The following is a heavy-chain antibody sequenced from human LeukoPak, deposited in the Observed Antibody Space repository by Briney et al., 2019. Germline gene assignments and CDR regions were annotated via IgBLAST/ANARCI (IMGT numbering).Heavy chain of an antibody. J-gene: IGHJ2*01. CDR3: ATAYSSSWKAWYFDL. CDR2: VYTSGST. V-gene: IGHV4-4*07. D-gene: IGHD6-13*01. CDR1: GGSISSYY. Sequence: PSETLSLTCTVSGGSISSYYWSWIRQPAGKGLEWIGHVYTSGSTNYNPSLKSRVTMSVDTSKNQFSLKLSSVTAADTAVYYCATAYSSSWKAWYFDLWGRGTLVTVSS.